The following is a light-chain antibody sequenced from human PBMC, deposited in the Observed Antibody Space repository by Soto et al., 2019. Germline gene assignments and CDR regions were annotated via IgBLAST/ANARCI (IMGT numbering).Light chain of an antibody. Sequence: EIVMTQSPATLSVSPGERATLSCRASQPVSSQLAWYQQKPGQAPRLLIYDASTRAPGIPARFSGSGSGTEFTLTISSLQSEDFAVYYCQQYNTWPLFGQGTKLEIK. CDR3: QQYNTWPL. V-gene: IGKV3-15*01. J-gene: IGKJ2*01. CDR2: DAS. CDR1: QPVSSQ.